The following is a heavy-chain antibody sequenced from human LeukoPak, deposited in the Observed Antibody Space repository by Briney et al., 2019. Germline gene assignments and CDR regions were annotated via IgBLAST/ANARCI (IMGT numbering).Heavy chain of an antibody. CDR2: ISDDGSKK. V-gene: IGHV3-30-3*01. D-gene: IGHD2-15*01. CDR3: AREKCSGGTCYSTVDY. J-gene: IGHJ4*02. CDR1: GFTFSSCA. Sequence: GGSLRLSCAASGFTFSSCAMYWVRQAPGKGLEWVALISDDGSKKYYVDSAGRFTISRDNSKNTAYLQMNSLRVEDMAIYYCAREKCSGGTCYSTVDYWGQGTLVTVSS.